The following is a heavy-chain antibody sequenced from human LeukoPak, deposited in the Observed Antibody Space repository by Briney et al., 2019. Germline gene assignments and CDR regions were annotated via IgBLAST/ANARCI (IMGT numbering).Heavy chain of an antibody. J-gene: IGHJ4*02. CDR1: GFTFDDYA. D-gene: IGHD6-13*01. CDR3: ATDSSSWSLIDY. V-gene: IGHV3-9*01. Sequence: GGSLRLSCAASGFTFDDYAMHWVRQAPGKGLEWVSGISWNSGSIGYADSVKGRFTISRDNAKNSLYLQMNSLRAEDTALYYCATDSSSWSLIDYWGQGTLVTVSS. CDR2: ISWNSGSI.